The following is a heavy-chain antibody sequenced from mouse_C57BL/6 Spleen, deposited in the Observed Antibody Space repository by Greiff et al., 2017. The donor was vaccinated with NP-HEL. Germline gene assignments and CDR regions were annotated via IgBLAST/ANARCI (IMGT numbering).Heavy chain of an antibody. J-gene: IGHJ1*03. Sequence: VKQSCKASGYTFTSYWMHWVKQRPIQGLEWIGNIDPSDSETHYNQKFKDKATLTVDKSSSTAYMQLSSLTSEDSAVYYCARWRGSYWYFDVWGTGTTVTVSS. CDR1: GYTFTSYW. CDR2: IDPSDSET. D-gene: IGHD1-1*01. CDR3: ARWRGSYWYFDV. V-gene: IGHV1-52*01.